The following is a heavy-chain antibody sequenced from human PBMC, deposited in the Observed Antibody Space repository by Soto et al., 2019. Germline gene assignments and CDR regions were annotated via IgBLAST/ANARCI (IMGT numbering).Heavy chain of an antibody. CDR3: ARLPSRHLVDY. Sequence: SLTCAVSGGSISSGDYYWSWIRQPPGKGLEWIGSMFYGVSTYYNPSLKSRVTVSVDTSKNQFSLNLRSVTAADTAVYYCARLPSRHLVDYWGQGTLVTVSS. CDR2: MFYGVST. D-gene: IGHD3-3*02. V-gene: IGHV4-39*01. J-gene: IGHJ4*02. CDR1: GGSISSGDYY.